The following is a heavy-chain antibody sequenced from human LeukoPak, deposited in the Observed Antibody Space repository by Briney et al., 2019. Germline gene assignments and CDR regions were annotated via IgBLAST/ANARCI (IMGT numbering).Heavy chain of an antibody. D-gene: IGHD3/OR15-3a*01. Sequence: VASVKVSFKASGYTFTIYDINWVRQATGQGREWMGWMNPNSGNIGYAQKFQGRVTMTKNTSITTAYMELSSLRSEDTAVYYCARALSWTTESYYYMDVWPKGTTVTVSS. CDR2: MNPNSGNI. J-gene: IGHJ6*03. CDR3: ARALSWTTESYYYMDV. V-gene: IGHV1-8*01. CDR1: GYTFTIYD.